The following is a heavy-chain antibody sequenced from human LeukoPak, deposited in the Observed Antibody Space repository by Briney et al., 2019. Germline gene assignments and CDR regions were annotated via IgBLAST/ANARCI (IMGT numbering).Heavy chain of an antibody. Sequence: GGSLRLSCAASGFTFSSYTMNWVRQAPGKGLEWVSSISSSYNSIYYADSVKGRFTISRDNAKNSLCLQMNSLRAEDTAVYYCARARAPGAFDIWGQGTMVTVSS. CDR2: ISSSYNSI. J-gene: IGHJ3*02. D-gene: IGHD6-6*01. CDR1: GFTFSSYT. V-gene: IGHV3-21*01. CDR3: ARARAPGAFDI.